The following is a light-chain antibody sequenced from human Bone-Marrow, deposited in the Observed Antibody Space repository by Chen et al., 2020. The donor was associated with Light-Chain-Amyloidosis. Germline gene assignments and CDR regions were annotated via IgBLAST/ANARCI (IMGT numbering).Light chain of an antibody. V-gene: IGLV2-23*02. Sequence: QSALTQPASASGSPGQSINISCTGTSRDVGSYNLVTWYQQHPGKAPKLMIFDVTKRPSGVSNRFSGSKSGNTASLTISGLQADDEADYYCCSYAGSTTYIVFGGGTKLTVL. CDR2: DVT. CDR3: CSYAGSTTYIV. J-gene: IGLJ2*01. CDR1: SRDVGSYNL.